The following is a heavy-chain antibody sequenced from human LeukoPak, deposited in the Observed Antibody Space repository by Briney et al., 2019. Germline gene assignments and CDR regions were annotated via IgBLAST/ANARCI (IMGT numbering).Heavy chain of an antibody. Sequence: GASVKVSCKASGYTFTSYGISWVRQAPGQGLEWMGWISAYNGNTNYAQKLQGRVTMTTDTSTSTAYMELRSLRSDDTAVYYCARELYDYIWGSYREIGYWGQGTLVTVSS. CDR3: ARELYDYIWGSYREIGY. CDR2: ISAYNGNT. CDR1: GYTFTSYG. D-gene: IGHD3-16*02. J-gene: IGHJ4*02. V-gene: IGHV1-18*01.